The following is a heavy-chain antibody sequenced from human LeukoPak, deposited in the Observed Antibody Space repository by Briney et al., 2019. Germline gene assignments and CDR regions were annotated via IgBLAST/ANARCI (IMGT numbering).Heavy chain of an antibody. J-gene: IGHJ6*03. Sequence: GGSLRLSCAASGYTFSSYWMSWVRQAPGKGLEWVDNIKKDGSEKYYVDSVRGRFTISRDNAKTSLYLQMNSLRDEDSAVYFCARDFYSSGSTYYYYYMDVWGKGTMVTVSS. CDR2: IKKDGSEK. D-gene: IGHD6-19*01. CDR3: ARDFYSSGSTYYYYYMDV. CDR1: GYTFSSYW. V-gene: IGHV3-7*01.